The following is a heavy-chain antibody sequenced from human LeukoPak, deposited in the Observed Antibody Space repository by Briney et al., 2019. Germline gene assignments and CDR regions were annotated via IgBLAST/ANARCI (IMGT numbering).Heavy chain of an antibody. CDR1: GHTFTDYY. J-gene: IGHJ4*02. Sequence: GASVKVSCKASGHTFTDYYMHWVRQAPGQGLEWMGWIHPKSGDTKYAQIFQGRVTVTRDTSISTAYMELTSLRSDDTAVYYCARVPPSAHQLFSSDYWGQGTQVTVSS. V-gene: IGHV1-2*02. D-gene: IGHD2-2*01. CDR3: ARVPPSAHQLFSSDY. CDR2: IHPKSGDT.